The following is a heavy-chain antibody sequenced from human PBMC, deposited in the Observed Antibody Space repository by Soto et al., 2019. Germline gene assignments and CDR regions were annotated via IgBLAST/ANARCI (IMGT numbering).Heavy chain of an antibody. CDR3: ARDKGEVSKAPPRGMDV. J-gene: IGHJ6*02. D-gene: IGHD1-26*01. V-gene: IGHV3-30-3*01. Sequence: PGGSLRLSCAASGFTFSSYAMHWVRQAPGKGLEWVAVISYDGSNKYYADSVKGRFTISRDNSKNTLYLQMNSLRAEDTAVYYCARDKGEVSKAPPRGMDVWGQGTTVTVSS. CDR2: ISYDGSNK. CDR1: GFTFSSYA.